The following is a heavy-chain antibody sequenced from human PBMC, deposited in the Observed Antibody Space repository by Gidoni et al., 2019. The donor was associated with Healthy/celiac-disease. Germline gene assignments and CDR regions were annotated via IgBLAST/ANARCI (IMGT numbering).Heavy chain of an antibody. CDR3: ESSYDESSAYPDSFDI. J-gene: IGHJ3*02. CDR2: IIPIVGAA. V-gene: IGHV1-69*01. Sequence: QVQLVQSGAEVKKPGSSVKVSCKASGGTFTSYAISWVRQAPGQGLEWKGGIIPIVGAANYEEKVKGTGKITTGEAKSTAYMELSSLRSEDTAVYDCESSYDESSAYPDSFDIWGQGTMVTVSS. CDR1: GGTFTSYA. D-gene: IGHD3-22*01.